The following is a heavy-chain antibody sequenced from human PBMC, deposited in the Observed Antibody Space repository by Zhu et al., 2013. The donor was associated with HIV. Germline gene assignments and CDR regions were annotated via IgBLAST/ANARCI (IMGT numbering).Heavy chain of an antibody. CDR2: INPNSGGT. Sequence: QVHLVQSGAEVKKPGASVKVSCKASGYTFTGQYLHWVRQAPGQGPEWMGRINPNSGGTNYTQKFQGRVTMTRDTSISTAYMELSSLRSDDTAVYYCARGGVTTRMNWFDPWGQGTWSSSP. J-gene: IGHJ5*02. CDR3: ARGGVTTRMNWFDP. V-gene: IGHV1-2*02. D-gene: IGHD4-4*01. CDR1: GYTFTGQY.